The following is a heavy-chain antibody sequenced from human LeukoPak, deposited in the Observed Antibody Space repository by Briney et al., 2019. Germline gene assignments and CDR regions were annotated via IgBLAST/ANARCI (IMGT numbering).Heavy chain of an antibody. CDR3: ARGDLHYYDSTRRGFDM. Sequence: PGGSLRLSCAASGFTFSSYAVQWVRQAPGKGLEWVALISYDGSNKYYADSVKGRFTISRDNSKNTLYLQMNSLRAEDTAVYCCARGDLHYYDSTRRGFDMWGQGTMVTVSS. D-gene: IGHD3-10*01. V-gene: IGHV3-30*04. CDR2: ISYDGSNK. J-gene: IGHJ3*02. CDR1: GFTFSSYA.